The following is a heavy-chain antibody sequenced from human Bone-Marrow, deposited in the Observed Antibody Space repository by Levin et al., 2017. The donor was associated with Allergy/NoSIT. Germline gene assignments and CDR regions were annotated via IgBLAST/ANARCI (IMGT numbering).Heavy chain of an antibody. V-gene: IGHV5-51*01. D-gene: IGHD2-15*01. CDR1: GYSFISFW. CDR3: VRHVGGKYCSGGTCYWFDP. CDR2: IYPGDSDI. J-gene: IGHJ5*02. Sequence: PGGSLRLSCKTSGYSFISFWIGWVRQKPGKGLEWVGVIYPGDSDIKYSPSFQGQVTISADKSTSTAYLQWSSLRASDTAMYYCVRHVGGKYCSGGTCYWFDPWGQGTLVTVSS.